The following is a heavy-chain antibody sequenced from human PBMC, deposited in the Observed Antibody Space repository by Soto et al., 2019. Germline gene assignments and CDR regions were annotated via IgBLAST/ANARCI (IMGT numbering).Heavy chain of an antibody. Sequence: SETLSLTCTVSGGSISSSSYYWGWIRQPPGKGLEWIGSIYYSGSTYYNPSLKSRVTISVDTSKNQFSLKLSYVTAADTAVYYCARPELGYCSGGSCYWFDPWGQGTLVTVSS. CDR1: GGSISSSSYY. CDR2: IYYSGST. J-gene: IGHJ5*02. CDR3: ARPELGYCSGGSCYWFDP. D-gene: IGHD2-15*01. V-gene: IGHV4-39*01.